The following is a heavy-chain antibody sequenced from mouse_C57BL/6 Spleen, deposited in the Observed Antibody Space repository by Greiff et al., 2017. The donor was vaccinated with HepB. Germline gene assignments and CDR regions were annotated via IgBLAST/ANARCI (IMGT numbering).Heavy chain of an antibody. CDR1: GYTFTDYY. CDR3: ARGGTVVARMDY. J-gene: IGHJ2*01. V-gene: IGHV1-26*01. CDR2: INPNNGGT. D-gene: IGHD1-1*01. Sequence: EVQLQQSGPELVKPGASVKISCKASGYTFTDYYMNWVKQSHGKSLEWIGDINPNNGGTSYNQKFKGKATLTVDKSSSTAYMELRSLTSEDSAVYYCARGGTVVARMDYWGQGTTLTVSS.